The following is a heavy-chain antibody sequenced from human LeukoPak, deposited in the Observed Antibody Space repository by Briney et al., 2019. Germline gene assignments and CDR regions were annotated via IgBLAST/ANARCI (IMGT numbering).Heavy chain of an antibody. CDR1: GGSISSYY. V-gene: IGHV4-59*08. J-gene: IGHJ4*02. CDR3: AGGPTGTTDY. D-gene: IGHD1-7*01. CDR2: IYYSGST. Sequence: PSETLSLTCTVSGGSISSYYWSWIRQPPGKGLEWIGYIYYSGSTNYNPSLKSRVTISVNTSKNQFSLKLSSVTAADTAVYYCAGGPTGTTDYWGQGTLVTVSS.